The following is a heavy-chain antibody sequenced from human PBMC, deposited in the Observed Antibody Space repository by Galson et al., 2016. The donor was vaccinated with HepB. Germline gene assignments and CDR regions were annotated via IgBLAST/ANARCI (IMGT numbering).Heavy chain of an antibody. CDR1: GFSLGDYW. V-gene: IGHV3-7*04. J-gene: IGHJ2*01. CDR2: ITKDGSEI. Sequence: SLRLSCAASGFSLGDYWMNWARQAPGKGLEWVANITKDGSEINYVDSVKGRFTTSRDNAKNSLCLQMNTLRVEDTAVYYCTREFDLWGRGTQVTFSS. CDR3: TREFDL.